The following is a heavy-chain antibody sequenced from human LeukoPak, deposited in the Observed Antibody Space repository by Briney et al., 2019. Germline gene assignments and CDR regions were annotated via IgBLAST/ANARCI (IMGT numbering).Heavy chain of an antibody. V-gene: IGHV3-23*01. CDR1: GFTFSSFA. Sequence: PGGSLRLSCAASGFTFSSFAMSWVRQAPGKGLVWVSVISGSGGNTYYADSVKGRFTISRDNSKNTLYLQMNSLRAEDTAVYYCAKGRARIAAASDYWGQGTLVTVSS. J-gene: IGHJ4*02. D-gene: IGHD6-13*01. CDR3: AKGRARIAAASDY. CDR2: ISGSGGNT.